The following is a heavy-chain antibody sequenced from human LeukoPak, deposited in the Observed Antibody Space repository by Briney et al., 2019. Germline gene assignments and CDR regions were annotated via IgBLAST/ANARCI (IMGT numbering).Heavy chain of an antibody. D-gene: IGHD2-2*01. CDR2: IYYSGST. V-gene: IGHV4-59*12. CDR1: GGSISSYY. Sequence: SETLSLTCTVSGGSISSYYWSWIRQPPGKGLEWIGYIYYSGSTNDNPSLKSRVTISVDTSKNHFYLKLSSVTAAATAVYYCAREYQLLFGMDVWGQGTTVTVSS. CDR3: AREYQLLFGMDV. J-gene: IGHJ6*02.